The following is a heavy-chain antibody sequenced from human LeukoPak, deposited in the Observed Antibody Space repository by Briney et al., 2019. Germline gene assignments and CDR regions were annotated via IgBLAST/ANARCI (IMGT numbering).Heavy chain of an antibody. D-gene: IGHD2-8*01. Sequence: PSETLSLTCTVSSGSIGSSSNYWGWIRQAPGKGLEWIGNVYYSGSTFYNPSLKSRVTISIDTSKNQFSLKLRSVTAADTAIYYCARASFNVVFGNWFDPWGQGTLVTVSS. V-gene: IGHV4-39*01. CDR3: ARASFNVVFGNWFDP. J-gene: IGHJ5*02. CDR1: SGSIGSSSNY. CDR2: VYYSGST.